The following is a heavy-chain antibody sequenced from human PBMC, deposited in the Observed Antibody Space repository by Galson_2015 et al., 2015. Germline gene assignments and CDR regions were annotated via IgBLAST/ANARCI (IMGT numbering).Heavy chain of an antibody. V-gene: IGHV1-3*01. CDR1: GYTFTSYA. J-gene: IGHJ4*02. Sequence: SVKVSCKASGYTFTSYAMHWVRQAPGQRLEWMGWINAGNGNTKYSQKFQGRVTITRDTSASTAYMELSSLRSEDTAVYHCAREDTAMVKTFDYWGQGTQVTVSS. CDR2: INAGNGNT. D-gene: IGHD5-18*01. CDR3: AREDTAMVKTFDY.